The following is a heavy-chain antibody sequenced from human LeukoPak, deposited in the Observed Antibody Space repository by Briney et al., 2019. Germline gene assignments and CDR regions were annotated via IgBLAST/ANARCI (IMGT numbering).Heavy chain of an antibody. D-gene: IGHD3-9*01. Sequence: ASVKVSCKASGYTFTSYGISWVRQAPGQGLEWMGWISAYNGNTNYAQKLQGRATMTTDTSTSTAHMELRSLRSDDTAVYYCARVAPESDILTGLSDYWGQGTLVTVSS. V-gene: IGHV1-18*01. J-gene: IGHJ4*02. CDR3: ARVAPESDILTGLSDY. CDR2: ISAYNGNT. CDR1: GYTFTSYG.